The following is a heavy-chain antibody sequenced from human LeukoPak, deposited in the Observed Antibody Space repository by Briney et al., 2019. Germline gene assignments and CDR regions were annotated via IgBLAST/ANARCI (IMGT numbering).Heavy chain of an antibody. J-gene: IGHJ4*02. D-gene: IGHD3-22*01. CDR3: ARDCSYDSSGYPDY. Sequence: PGGSLRLSCAASGFTFSSYGMHWVRQAPGKGLEWVAVLWYDGSNKYYADSVKGRFTISRDNSKNTLYLQMNSLRAEDTAVYYCARDCSYDSSGYPDYWGQGTLVTVSS. CDR1: GFTFSSYG. V-gene: IGHV3-33*01. CDR2: LWYDGSNK.